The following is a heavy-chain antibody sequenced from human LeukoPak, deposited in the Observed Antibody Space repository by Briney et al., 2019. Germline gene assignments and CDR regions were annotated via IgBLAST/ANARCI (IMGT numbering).Heavy chain of an antibody. J-gene: IGHJ4*02. Sequence: GGSLRLSCAASGFTFKNYWMHWVRQTPGEGLVWVARINADGTYTSYADSVMGRFSISRDNAKNTVSLQMNSLRAEDTAVYYCARDFDMGITPGDDFDFWGQGTLVTVSS. CDR3: ARDFDMGITPGDDFDF. D-gene: IGHD3-9*01. CDR1: GFTFKNYW. V-gene: IGHV3-74*01. CDR2: INADGTYT.